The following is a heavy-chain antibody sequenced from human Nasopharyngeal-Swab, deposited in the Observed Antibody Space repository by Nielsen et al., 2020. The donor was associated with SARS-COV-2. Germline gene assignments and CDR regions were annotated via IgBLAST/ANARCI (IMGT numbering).Heavy chain of an antibody. CDR3: AKDGYYYDSSGYGMDV. V-gene: IGHV3-23*03. CDR2: IYSGGSST. D-gene: IGHD3-22*01. J-gene: IGHJ6*02. Sequence: WILQPPGKGLEWVSVIYSGGSSTYYADSVKGRFTISRDNSKNTLYLQMNSLRAEDTAVYYCAKDGYYYDSSGYGMDVWGQGTTVTVSS.